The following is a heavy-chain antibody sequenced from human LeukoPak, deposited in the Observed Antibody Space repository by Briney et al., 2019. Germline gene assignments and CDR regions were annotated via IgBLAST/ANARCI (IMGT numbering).Heavy chain of an antibody. D-gene: IGHD5-12*01. Sequence: PGRSLRLSCAASGFIFKNYPIHWVRQAPGKGLEWVAFIRYDGSNKYYADSVKGRFTISRDNSKNTLYLQMNSLRAEDTAVYYCAKEGIVATISYFDYWGQGTLVTVSS. CDR3: AKEGIVATISYFDY. CDR2: IRYDGSNK. J-gene: IGHJ4*02. V-gene: IGHV3-30*02. CDR1: GFIFKNYP.